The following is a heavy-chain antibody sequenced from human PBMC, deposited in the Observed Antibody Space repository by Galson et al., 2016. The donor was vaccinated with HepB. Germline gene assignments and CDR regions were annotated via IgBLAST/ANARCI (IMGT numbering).Heavy chain of an antibody. CDR3: AKDTSWGLDF. J-gene: IGHJ4*02. CDR1: GFSFSSYA. V-gene: IGHV3-23*01. CDR2: IVDSGVTT. D-gene: IGHD3-16*01. Sequence: SLRLSCAASGFSFSSYAMCWVRQAPGKGLEWVSAIVDSGVTTYYADSVRGRFTISRDNSKSTLYLQMNSLRAEDTAVYYWAKDTSWGLDFWGQGNLVAVSS.